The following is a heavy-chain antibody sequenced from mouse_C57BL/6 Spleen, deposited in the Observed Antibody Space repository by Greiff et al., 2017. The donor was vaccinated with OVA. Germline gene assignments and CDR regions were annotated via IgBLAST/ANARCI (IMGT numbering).Heavy chain of an antibody. CDR1: GFTFSNYW. Sequence: EVHLVESGGGLVQPGGSMKLSCVASGFTFSNYWMNWVRQSPEKGLEWVAQIRLKSDNYATHYAESVKGRFTISRDDSKSSVYLQMNNLRAEDTGIYYCTGDTTVVASFAYWGQGTLVTVSA. D-gene: IGHD1-1*01. CDR3: TGDTTVVASFAY. CDR2: IRLKSDNYAT. V-gene: IGHV6-3*01. J-gene: IGHJ3*01.